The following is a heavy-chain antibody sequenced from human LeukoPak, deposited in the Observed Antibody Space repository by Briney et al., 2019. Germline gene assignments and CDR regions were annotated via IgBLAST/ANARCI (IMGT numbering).Heavy chain of an antibody. D-gene: IGHD6-19*01. Sequence: GGSLRLSCAASGFTFSSYSMSWVRQAPGKGLEWVSSISSSSSYIYYADSVKGRFTISRDNAKNSLYLQMNSLRAEDTAVYYCANTPPGVAGGFDYWGQGTLVTVSS. CDR2: ISSSSSYI. CDR1: GFTFSSYS. J-gene: IGHJ4*02. CDR3: ANTPPGVAGGFDY. V-gene: IGHV3-21*01.